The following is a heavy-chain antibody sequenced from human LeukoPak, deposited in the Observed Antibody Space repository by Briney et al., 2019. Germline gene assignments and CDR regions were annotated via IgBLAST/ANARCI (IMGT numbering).Heavy chain of an antibody. D-gene: IGHD3-22*01. CDR3: ARGPPSQEWYDSSGYYY. Sequence: ASVKVSCKASGYTFTSYGISWVRQAPGQGLEWMGWISAYNGNTNYAQKLQGRVTMTTDTSTSTAYMELRSLRSDDTAVYYCARGPPSQEWYDSSGYYYWGQGTLVTVSS. CDR2: ISAYNGNT. V-gene: IGHV1-18*01. J-gene: IGHJ4*02. CDR1: GYTFTSYG.